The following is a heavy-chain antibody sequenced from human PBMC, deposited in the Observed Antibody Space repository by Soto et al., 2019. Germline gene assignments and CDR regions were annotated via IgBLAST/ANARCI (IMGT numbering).Heavy chain of an antibody. V-gene: IGHV5-51*01. D-gene: IGHD3-3*01. CDR3: ARGGVSTRTFDY. CDR1: GYNFAGYW. CDR2: IYPSDSDT. Sequence: GESLKISCKGSGYNFAGYWIAWVRQMPGKGLELMGIIYPSDSDTRYRPSFQGQVTISADKSISSAYLQWSSLRASDTAMYYCARGGVSTRTFDYWGQGTPVTVSS. J-gene: IGHJ4*02.